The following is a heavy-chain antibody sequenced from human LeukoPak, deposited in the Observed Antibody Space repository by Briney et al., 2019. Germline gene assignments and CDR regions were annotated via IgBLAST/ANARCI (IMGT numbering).Heavy chain of an antibody. CDR2: ISGSGGST. D-gene: IGHD4-17*01. V-gene: IGHV3-23*01. J-gene: IGHJ4*02. CDR1: GFTFSSYA. CDR3: AKDLELDTVTTFRGRYFDY. Sequence: PGGSLRLSCAASGFTFSSYAMSWVRQAPGKGLEWVSAISGSGGSTYYADSVKGRFTISRDNSKDTLYLQMNSLRAEDTAVYYCAKDLELDTVTTFRGRYFDYWGQGTLVTVSS.